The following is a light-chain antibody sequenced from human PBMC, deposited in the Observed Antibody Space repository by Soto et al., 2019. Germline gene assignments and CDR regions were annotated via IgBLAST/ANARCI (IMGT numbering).Light chain of an antibody. CDR2: GAS. CDR3: QQYNSYFQT. J-gene: IGKJ1*01. V-gene: IGKV3-20*01. Sequence: EIVLTQSPATLSLSPGERATLSCRASQSVSSNYLAWYQQKPGQAPRLLIYGASSRATGIPDRFSGSGSGTDFTLTVSSLQPDDFATYYCQQYNSYFQTFGQGTKVDIK. CDR1: QSVSSNY.